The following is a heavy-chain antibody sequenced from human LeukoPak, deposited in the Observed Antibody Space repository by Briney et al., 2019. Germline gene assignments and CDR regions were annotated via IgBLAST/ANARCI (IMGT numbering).Heavy chain of an antibody. J-gene: IGHJ6*02. D-gene: IGHD4-11*01. CDR1: GGTFSSYT. Sequence: SVKVSCKASGGTFSSYTISWVRQAPGQGLEWMGRIIPILGIANYAQKFQGKVTITADKSTSTAYMELSSLRSEDTAVYYCARYPRTTVTRGYYGMDVWGQGTTVTVSS. CDR3: ARYPRTTVTRGYYGMDV. V-gene: IGHV1-69*02. CDR2: IIPILGIA.